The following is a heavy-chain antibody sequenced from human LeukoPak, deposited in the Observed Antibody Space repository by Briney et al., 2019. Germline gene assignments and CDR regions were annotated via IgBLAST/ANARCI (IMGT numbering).Heavy chain of an antibody. V-gene: IGHV4-34*01. CDR3: ARVMYYYDSSGYSL. CDR2: INHSGST. D-gene: IGHD3-22*01. J-gene: IGHJ4*02. Sequence: SETLSLTCAVYGGSFSGYYWSWIRQPPGKGLEWIGEINHSGSTNYNPSLKSRVTISVDTSKNQFSLKLSSVTAADTAVYYCARVMYYYDSSGYSLWGQGTLVTVSS. CDR1: GGSFSGYY.